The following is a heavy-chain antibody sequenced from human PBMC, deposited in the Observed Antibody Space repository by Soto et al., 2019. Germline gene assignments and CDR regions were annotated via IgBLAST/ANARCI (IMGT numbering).Heavy chain of an antibody. CDR2: ITSTGSST. CDR3: AKGAEVYVVSSLDF. V-gene: IGHV3-23*01. D-gene: IGHD6-6*01. CDR1: GFIFSNYA. Sequence: EVQLLESGGGFVQPGGSLRLSCAASGFIFSNYAMTWVRQAPGEGLEWVSGITSTGSSTYYADSVKGRFTISRDNSKNTLFLQISSLRAVDTAVYYCAKGAEVYVVSSLDFWGQGTRVSVSS. J-gene: IGHJ4*02.